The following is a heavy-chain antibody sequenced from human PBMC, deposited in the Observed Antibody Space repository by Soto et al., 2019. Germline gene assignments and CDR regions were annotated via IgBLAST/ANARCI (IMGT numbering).Heavy chain of an antibody. CDR2: IYPGDSDT. CDR1: GYSFTSYW. Sequence: GESLKISCKGSGYSFTSYWIGWVRQMPRKGLEWMGIIYPGDSDTRYSPSFQGQVTISADKSISTAYLQWSSLKASDTAMYYCASTLHAGYYGMDVWGQGTTVTVSS. J-gene: IGHJ6*02. CDR3: ASTLHAGYYGMDV. D-gene: IGHD4-4*01. V-gene: IGHV5-51*01.